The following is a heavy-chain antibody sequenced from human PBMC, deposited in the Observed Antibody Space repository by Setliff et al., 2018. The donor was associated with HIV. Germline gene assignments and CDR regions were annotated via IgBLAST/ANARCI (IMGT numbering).Heavy chain of an antibody. CDR1: SGSMRSFY. Sequence: PSETLSLTCNVSSGSMRSFYWSWIRQPPEQGLEWIGYVYNSGTTSYNPSLKSRVTISVDTSKKQFSLKLTSVTAADTAVYYCARQRELGIADDAFDIWSRGTMVTVSS. D-gene: IGHD7-27*01. V-gene: IGHV4-59*01. CDR2: VYNSGTT. J-gene: IGHJ3*02. CDR3: ARQRELGIADDAFDI.